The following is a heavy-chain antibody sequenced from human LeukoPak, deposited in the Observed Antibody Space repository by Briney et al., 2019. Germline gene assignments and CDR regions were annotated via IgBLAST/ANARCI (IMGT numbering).Heavy chain of an antibody. CDR2: ISNSGTST. CDR1: GFTSSSYA. V-gene: IGHV3-23*01. D-gene: IGHD2-15*01. CDR3: AKRYCSGGSCCPDY. Sequence: GGSLRLSCVASGFTSSSYAMSWVRQIPGKGLEWVSAISNSGTSTYNADSVKGRFTISRDNSKNTLYLQMNSLRAEDTAVYYCAKRYCSGGSCCPDYWGQGTRVTVSS. J-gene: IGHJ4*02.